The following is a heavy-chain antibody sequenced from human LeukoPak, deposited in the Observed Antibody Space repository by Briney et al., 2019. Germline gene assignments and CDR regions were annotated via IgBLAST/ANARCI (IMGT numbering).Heavy chain of an antibody. Sequence: PSETLSLTCTVSGGSISASNYYWGWIRQPPGKGLEWIGNIFYSGSTYYSPSLRSRVTISLDTSRNQFSLKLNSVTAADTAVYYCARLIVVVLAATGANGWFDPWGQGTLVTVSS. CDR1: GGSISASNYY. V-gene: IGHV4-39*01. CDR3: ARLIVVVLAATGANGWFDP. CDR2: IFYSGST. J-gene: IGHJ5*02. D-gene: IGHD2-15*01.